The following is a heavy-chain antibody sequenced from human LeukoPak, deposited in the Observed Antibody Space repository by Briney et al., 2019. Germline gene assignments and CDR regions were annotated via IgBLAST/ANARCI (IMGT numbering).Heavy chain of an antibody. CDR1: VFTLSSYA. CDR2: ISYDGSNK. Sequence: GGSLRLSCAASVFTLSSYALHWVRQAPGKGLEWVAVISYDGSNKYYADPVKGRFTISRDNSKNTLYLQMNSLRAEDTAVYDCARDPLGYCSGGSCAGGYYFDYWGQGTLVSVSS. CDR3: ARDPLGYCSGGSCAGGYYFDY. D-gene: IGHD2-15*01. J-gene: IGHJ4*02. V-gene: IGHV3-30*04.